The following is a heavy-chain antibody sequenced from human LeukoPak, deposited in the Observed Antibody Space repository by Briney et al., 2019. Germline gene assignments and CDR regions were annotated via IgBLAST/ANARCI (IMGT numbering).Heavy chain of an antibody. J-gene: IGHJ3*01. Sequence: SGSTLVKPTQTLTLTRTFSGFSLSSGAEGVGWVRQPPGKALEWLSLIYWDDDTRYSPSLNNRLSITKDTSKNQVVLTLANLDPLDTATYYCAHRLLSSAGAYDFWGPGTMVTVSS. CDR1: GFSLSSGAEG. CDR2: IYWDDDT. V-gene: IGHV2-5*02. CDR3: AHRLLSSAGAYDF. D-gene: IGHD2-15*01.